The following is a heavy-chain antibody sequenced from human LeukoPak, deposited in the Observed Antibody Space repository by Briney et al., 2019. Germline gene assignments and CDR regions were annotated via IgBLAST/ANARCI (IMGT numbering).Heavy chain of an antibody. CDR3: ARDRTGSY. CDR2: IYYSGST. Sequence: YYWXWIRQPPGKGLEWIGYIYYSGSTNYNPSLKSRVTISVDTSKNQFSLKLSSVTAADTAVYYCARDRTGSYWGQGTLVTVSS. CDR1: YY. D-gene: IGHD1-14*01. J-gene: IGHJ4*02. V-gene: IGHV4-59*01.